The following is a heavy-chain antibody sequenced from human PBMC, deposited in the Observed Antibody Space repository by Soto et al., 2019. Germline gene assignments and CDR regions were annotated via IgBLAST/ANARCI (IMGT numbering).Heavy chain of an antibody. CDR2: ISGSGGST. CDR1: GFTFSSYA. V-gene: IGHV3-23*01. D-gene: IGHD2-15*01. CDR3: AKSRVVVVAATSIDY. J-gene: IGHJ4*02. Sequence: GGSLRLSCAASGFTFSSYAMSWVRQAPGKGLEWVSAISGSGGSTYYADSVKGRFTISRDNSKNTLYLQMNSLRAEDTAVYYCAKSRVVVVAATSIDYWGQGTLVTVSS.